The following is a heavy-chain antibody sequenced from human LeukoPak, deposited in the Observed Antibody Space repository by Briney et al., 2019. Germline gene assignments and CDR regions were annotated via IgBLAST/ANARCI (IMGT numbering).Heavy chain of an antibody. V-gene: IGHV4-39*01. CDR2: IYYSGST. D-gene: IGHD2-15*01. CDR1: GGSISSSSYY. Sequence: SETLSLTCTVSGGSISSSSYYWGWIRQPPGKGLEWIGSIYYSGSTYYNPSLKSRVTISVDTSKNQFSLKLSSVTAADTAVYYCARKEDKEFDYWGQGTLVTVSS. J-gene: IGHJ4*02. CDR3: ARKEDKEFDY.